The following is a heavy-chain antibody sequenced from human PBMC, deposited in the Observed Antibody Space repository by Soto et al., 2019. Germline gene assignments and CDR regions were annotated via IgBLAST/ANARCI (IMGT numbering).Heavy chain of an antibody. J-gene: IGHJ4*02. Sequence: QVQLVQSGAEVKKTGSSVKVSCKTSGGTFGTFGISWVRQAPGQGLEWMGGIIPFFGTAEYSQKFEDRITITADESTNTVYMDLRSLTSEDTAIYYCARTAPMDAGDKYYYDFWGQGALVTVSS. CDR3: ARTAPMDAGDKYYYDF. CDR2: IIPFFGTA. CDR1: GGTFGTFG. D-gene: IGHD3-16*01. V-gene: IGHV1-69*01.